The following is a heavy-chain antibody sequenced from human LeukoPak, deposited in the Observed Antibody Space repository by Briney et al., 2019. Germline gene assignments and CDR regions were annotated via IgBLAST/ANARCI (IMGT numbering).Heavy chain of an antibody. D-gene: IGHD6-19*01. Sequence: GGSPRLSCAASGFTFSSYGMNWVRQAPGKGLEWVSYISTSSNRIDYADSVKGRFTMSRGNAKNLLYLQMNSLRDEDTAMYYCARVSAPGTSGWYFGYWGQGTLVTVSS. CDR3: ARVSAPGTSGWYFGY. CDR2: ISTSSNRI. CDR1: GFTFSSYG. J-gene: IGHJ4*02. V-gene: IGHV3-48*02.